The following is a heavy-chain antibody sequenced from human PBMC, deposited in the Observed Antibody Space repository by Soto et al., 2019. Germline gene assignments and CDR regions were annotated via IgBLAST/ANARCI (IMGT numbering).Heavy chain of an antibody. J-gene: IGHJ4*02. CDR1: GFSFSRFG. CDR2: IWYDGSLE. CDR3: AKPSYDFWSGYYHPFDY. V-gene: IGHV3-33*03. D-gene: IGHD3-3*01. Sequence: QVQLVESGGGVVQPGRSLRLSCAASGFSFSRFGMHWVRQAPGKGLEWVAIIWYDGSLEYYADSVKGRFTISRDNSKNTLYLQMNSRRVEDTAVYYCAKPSYDFWSGYYHPFDYWGQGTLVTVSS.